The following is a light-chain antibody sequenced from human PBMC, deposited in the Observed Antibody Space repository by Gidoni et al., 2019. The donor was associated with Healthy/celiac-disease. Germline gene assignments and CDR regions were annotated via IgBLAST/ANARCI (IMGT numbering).Light chain of an antibody. CDR3: QQYNNWPLP. V-gene: IGKV3-15*01. Sequence: EIVMTQSPATLSVSPGERATLSCRASQSVSSNLAWYQQKPGHAPRLLIYGASTRATGIPARFSGSGSGTEFTLTISSLQSEDFAVYYCQQYNNWPLPFGGGTKVEIK. CDR1: QSVSSN. J-gene: IGKJ4*01. CDR2: GAS.